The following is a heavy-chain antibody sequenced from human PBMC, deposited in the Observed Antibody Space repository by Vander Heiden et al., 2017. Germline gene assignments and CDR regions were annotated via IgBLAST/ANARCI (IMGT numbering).Heavy chain of an antibody. V-gene: IGHV4-38-2*02. D-gene: IGHD6-13*01. CDR1: GYSISSGYY. J-gene: IGHJ5*02. CDR3: ARELQQLVPWFDP. Sequence: QVQLQESGPGLVKPSETLSLTCAVSGYSISSGYYWGWIRQPPGKGLEWIGSIYHSGSTYYNPSLKSRDTISVDTSKNQFSLKLSSVTAADTAVYYCARELQQLVPWFDPWGQGTLVTVSS. CDR2: IYHSGST.